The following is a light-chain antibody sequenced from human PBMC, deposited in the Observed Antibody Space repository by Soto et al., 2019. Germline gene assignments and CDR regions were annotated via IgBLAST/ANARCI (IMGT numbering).Light chain of an antibody. J-gene: IGLJ2*01. CDR3: SSYASSTTVVV. CDR1: SSDVGGYNS. V-gene: IGLV2-14*01. CDR2: EVT. Sequence: QSVLTQPASVSGSPGQSITISCTGTSSDVGGYNSVSWYQQHPGKAPKLMIYEVTNRPSGVSNRFSGSKSGNTASLTISGLQTEDEADYYCSSYASSTTVVVFGGGPSSPS.